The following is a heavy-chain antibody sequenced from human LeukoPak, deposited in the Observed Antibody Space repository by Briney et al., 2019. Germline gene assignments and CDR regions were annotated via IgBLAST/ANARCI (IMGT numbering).Heavy chain of an antibody. CDR2: INPNSGGT. CDR1: GYTFTGYY. Sequence: ASVKVSCKASGYTFTGYYMHWVRQAPGQGLEWVGWINPNSGGTNYAQKFQGRVTMTRDTSISTAYMELSRLRSDDTAVYYCARVSRYYDSSGYYSWGQGTLVTVSS. V-gene: IGHV1-2*02. J-gene: IGHJ5*02. D-gene: IGHD3-22*01. CDR3: ARVSRYYDSSGYYS.